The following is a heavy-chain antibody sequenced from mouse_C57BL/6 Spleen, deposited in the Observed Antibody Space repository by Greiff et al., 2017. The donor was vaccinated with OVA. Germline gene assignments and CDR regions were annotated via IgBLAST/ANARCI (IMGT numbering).Heavy chain of an antibody. V-gene: IGHV2-2*01. CDR1: GFSLTSYG. CDR2: IWSGGST. CDR3: ATPRELSSGFAY. Sequence: QVQLQQSGPGLVQPSQSLSITCKVSGFSLTSYGVHWVRQSPGKGLEWLGVIWSGGSTDYNAAFISRLSISKDNSKSQVFFKRNSLQADDTAIYYCATPRELSSGFAYWGQGTLVTVSA. J-gene: IGHJ3*01. D-gene: IGHD2-12*01.